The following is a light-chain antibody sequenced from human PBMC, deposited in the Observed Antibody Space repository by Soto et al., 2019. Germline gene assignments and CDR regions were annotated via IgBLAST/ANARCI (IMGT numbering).Light chain of an antibody. CDR2: SNN. CDR3: VTWDESLNVYV. J-gene: IGLJ1*01. Sequence: QSVLTQPPSASGTPGQRVTISCSGSSPNIGSNTVNWYQHLPGTAPKLLIYSNNQRPSGVPDRLSGSKSGTSASLDISGLQSVDEADYYCVTWDESLNVYVFGTGTKVTV. CDR1: SPNIGSNT. V-gene: IGLV1-44*01.